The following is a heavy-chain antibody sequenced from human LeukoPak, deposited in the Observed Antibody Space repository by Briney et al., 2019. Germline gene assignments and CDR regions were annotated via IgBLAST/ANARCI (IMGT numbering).Heavy chain of an antibody. CDR2: ISSSSSSYI. CDR1: GFTFSSYS. CDR3: ASLQGPAYYDSSGTV. D-gene: IGHD3-22*01. Sequence: PGGSLRLSCAASGFTFSSYSMNWVRQAPGKGLEWVSYISSSSSSYIYYADSVKGRFTISRDNAKNSLYLQMNSLRAEDTAVYYCASLQGPAYYDSSGTVWGQGTMVTVSS. V-gene: IGHV3-21*05. J-gene: IGHJ3*01.